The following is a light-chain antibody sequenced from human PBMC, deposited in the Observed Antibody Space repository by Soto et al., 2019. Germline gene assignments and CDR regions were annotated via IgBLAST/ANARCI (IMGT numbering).Light chain of an antibody. V-gene: IGKV1D-12*01. CDR3: QQTNSFPLT. Sequence: DIQMTQSPSSVSASAGDRVTITCRASQDISSWLAWYQQKPGKVPSLLISAASTLQSGVPSRFSGSGSGTDFTLTIISLQPEDIAAYYCQQTNSFPLTFGGGTKVDIK. CDR2: AAS. CDR1: QDISSW. J-gene: IGKJ4*01.